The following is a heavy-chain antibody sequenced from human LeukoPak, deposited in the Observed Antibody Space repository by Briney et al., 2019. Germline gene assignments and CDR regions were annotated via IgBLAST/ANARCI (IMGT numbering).Heavy chain of an antibody. CDR3: ARDVEMATITGGPSEY. D-gene: IGHD5-24*01. Sequence: PGGSLRLSCAASGFTFSSYAMSWVRQAPGKGLEWVSAISGSGGSTYYADSVKGRFTISRDNSKNTLYLQMNSLRAEDTAVYYCARDVEMATITGGPSEYWGQGTLVTVSS. CDR2: ISGSGGST. J-gene: IGHJ4*02. V-gene: IGHV3-23*01. CDR1: GFTFSSYA.